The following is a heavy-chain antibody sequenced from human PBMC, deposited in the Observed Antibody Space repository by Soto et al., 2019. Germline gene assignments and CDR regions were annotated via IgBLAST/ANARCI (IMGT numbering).Heavy chain of an antibody. D-gene: IGHD3-3*01. CDR1: GYTFTGYY. CDR3: ARAKPLRFLEWLSDAYYGMDV. CDR2: INPNSGGT. V-gene: IGHV1-2*04. J-gene: IGHJ6*02. Sequence: ASVKVSFKASGYTFTGYYMHWVRQAPGQGLEWMGWINPNSGGTNYAQKFQGWVTMTRDTSISTAYMELSRLRSDDTAVYYCARAKPLRFLEWLSDAYYGMDVWGQGTTVTVSS.